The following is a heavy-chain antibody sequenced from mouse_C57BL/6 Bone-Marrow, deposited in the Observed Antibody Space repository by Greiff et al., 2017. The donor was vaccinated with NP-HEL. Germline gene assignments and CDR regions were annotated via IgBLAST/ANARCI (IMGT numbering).Heavy chain of an antibody. CDR3: ARRGPYGYWYFDV. J-gene: IGHJ1*03. CDR1: GYTFTTYP. V-gene: IGHV1-47*01. CDR2: FHPYNDDT. D-gene: IGHD1-1*01. Sequence: QVQLQQSGAELVKPGASVKLSCKASGYTFTTYPLAWMKQNPGKSLEWIGNFHPYNDDTKYNEKFKGKATLTVEKSSSTVYLELSRLTSDDSAVYYCARRGPYGYWYFDVWGTGTTVTVSS.